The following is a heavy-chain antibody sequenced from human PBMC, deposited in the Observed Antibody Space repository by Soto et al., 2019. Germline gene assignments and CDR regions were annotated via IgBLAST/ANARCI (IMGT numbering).Heavy chain of an antibody. CDR1: GGSISSYY. CDR2: IYYTGST. V-gene: IGHV4-59*08. Sequence: SETLSLTCTVSGGSISSYYWSWVRQPPGKGLEWIGYIYYTGSTDYNPSLKSRVTISVDTSKNQFSLKLSSVTAADTAVYFCARVITGTTEFDFWGQGTLVTVSS. J-gene: IGHJ4*02. CDR3: ARVITGTTEFDF. D-gene: IGHD1-20*01.